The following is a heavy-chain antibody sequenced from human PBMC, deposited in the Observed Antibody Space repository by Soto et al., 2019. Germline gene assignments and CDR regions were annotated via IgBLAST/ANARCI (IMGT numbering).Heavy chain of an antibody. J-gene: IGHJ1*01. Sequence: SLRLSCAASGFTLEDYSMHWVRQLPGEGLEWVSGINWSSGSIGDADSVKGRFAISRDNAKNSLHLQMNSLRAEETAFYYCVKDESINWYSGHFRHWGQGTLVTVSS. V-gene: IGHV3-9*01. CDR3: VKDESINWYSGHFRH. CDR2: INWSSGSI. D-gene: IGHD6-13*01. CDR1: GFTLEDYS.